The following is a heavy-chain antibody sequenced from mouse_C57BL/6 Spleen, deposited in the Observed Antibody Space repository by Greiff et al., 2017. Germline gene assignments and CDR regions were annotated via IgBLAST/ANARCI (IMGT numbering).Heavy chain of an antibody. Sequence: VQLQQSGAELVRPGASVTLSCKASGYTFTDYEMHWVKQTPVHGLEWIGAIDPETGGTAYNQKFKGKAILTADKSSSTAYMELRSLTSEDSAVYDCTAQGTRVVSYFDDWGQGTTLTVS. D-gene: IGHD1-1*01. J-gene: IGHJ2*01. CDR1: GYTFTDYE. CDR3: TAQGTRVVSYFDD. CDR2: IDPETGGT. V-gene: IGHV1-15*01.